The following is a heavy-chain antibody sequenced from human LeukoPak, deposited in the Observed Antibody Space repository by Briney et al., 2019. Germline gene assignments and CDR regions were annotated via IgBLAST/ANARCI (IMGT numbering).Heavy chain of an antibody. J-gene: IGHJ3*02. V-gene: IGHV4-59*01. Sequence: PSETLSLTCTVSGGSMTSYYWSWVRQPAGKGLEWIGHIYYSGSTNYNSSLKSRVTMSVDTSKNQFSLKVNSVTAADTAVYYCARDSYSTSGIFSWDDTFDIWGQGTMVTVAS. CDR3: ARDSYSTSGIFSWDDTFDI. CDR2: IYYSGST. CDR1: GGSMTSYY. D-gene: IGHD3-10*01.